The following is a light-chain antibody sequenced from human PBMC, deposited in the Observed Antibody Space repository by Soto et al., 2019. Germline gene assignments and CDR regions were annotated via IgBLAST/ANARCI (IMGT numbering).Light chain of an antibody. J-gene: IGLJ2*01. CDR3: AAWDDSLNGYVV. CDR1: SSNIGSKT. V-gene: IGLV1-44*01. Sequence: QSVLTQPPSASGTPGQRVTISCSGTSSNIGSKTVNWYQQLPGTAPKLLIYSNSQRPSGVPDRFSGSKSGTSASLAISGLQSEDEAEYYCAAWDDSLNGYVVFGGGTKLTVL. CDR2: SNS.